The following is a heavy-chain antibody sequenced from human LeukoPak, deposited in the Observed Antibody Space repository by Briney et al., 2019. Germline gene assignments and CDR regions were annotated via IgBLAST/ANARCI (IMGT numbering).Heavy chain of an antibody. CDR3: ARAGRDRDGLGFFDY. J-gene: IGHJ4*02. CDR2: IYHSGST. Sequence: PSGTLSLTCAVSGGSISSSNWWSWVRQPPGKGLEWIGEIYHSGSTNYNPSLNPSLKSRVTISVDKSKNQFSLKLTSVTAADTAVYYCARAGRDRDGLGFFDYWGQGTLVTVSS. CDR1: GGSISSSNW. D-gene: IGHD5-24*01. V-gene: IGHV4-4*02.